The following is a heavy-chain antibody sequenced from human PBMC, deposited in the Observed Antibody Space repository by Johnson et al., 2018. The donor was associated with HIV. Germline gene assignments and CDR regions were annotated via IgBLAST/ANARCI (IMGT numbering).Heavy chain of an antibody. Sequence: QVQLVESGGGLVKPGGSLRLSCAASGFTFSSYAMHWVRQAPGKGLEWVAVISYDGSNKYYADSVKGRFTISRDNSKNTLYLQMNSLRAEDTAVYYCARDRAVAATSGAGAFDIWGQGTMVTVSS. CDR1: GFTFSSYA. D-gene: IGHD2-15*01. CDR3: ARDRAVAATSGAGAFDI. CDR2: ISYDGSNK. V-gene: IGHV3-30*04. J-gene: IGHJ3*02.